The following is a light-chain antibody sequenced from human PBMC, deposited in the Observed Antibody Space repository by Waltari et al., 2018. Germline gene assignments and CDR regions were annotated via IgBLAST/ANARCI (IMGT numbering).Light chain of an antibody. CDR3: SSYSSTNTVV. J-gene: IGLJ3*02. CDR2: DVT. Sequence: QSALTQPASVSGSPGQSVTISCPGTSSDVGGYNFAPWYQQHPGRAPKLMIYDVTHRPSGVSTRFSGSKSGDTASLTISGLQAADEAEYYCSSYSSTNTVVFGGGTQLTV. CDR1: SSDVGGYNF. V-gene: IGLV2-14*03.